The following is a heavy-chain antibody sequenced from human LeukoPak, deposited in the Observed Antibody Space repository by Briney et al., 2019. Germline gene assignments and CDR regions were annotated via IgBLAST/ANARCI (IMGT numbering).Heavy chain of an antibody. D-gene: IGHD3-10*01. V-gene: IGHV3-53*01. CDR2: IYSGGST. J-gene: IGHJ4*02. Sequence: GGSLRLSCAASGFTVSSNYMSWVRQAPGKGLEWVSVIYSGGSTYYADSVKGRFTISRDNSKNTLYLQMNSLRAEDTAVYYCSGSGSLKPTPYYFDYWGQGTLVTVSS. CDR1: GFTVSSNY. CDR3: SGSGSLKPTPYYFDY.